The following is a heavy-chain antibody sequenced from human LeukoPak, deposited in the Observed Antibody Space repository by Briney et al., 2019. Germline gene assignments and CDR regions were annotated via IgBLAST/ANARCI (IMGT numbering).Heavy chain of an antibody. V-gene: IGHV1-2*02. J-gene: IGHJ4*02. CDR1: GYTFTGYY. Sequence: ASVKVSCKASGYTFTGYYMHWVRQAPGQGLEWMGWINPNSGGTNYAQKFQGRVTMTRDTSTNTAYMDLRNLRSDDTAVYYCASLTNARYGSVNWGQGTLVTVSS. CDR3: ASLTNARYGSVN. CDR2: INPNSGGT. D-gene: IGHD3-10*01.